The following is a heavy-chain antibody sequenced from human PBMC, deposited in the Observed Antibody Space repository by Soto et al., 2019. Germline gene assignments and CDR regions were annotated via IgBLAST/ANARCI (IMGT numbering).Heavy chain of an antibody. D-gene: IGHD4-17*01. CDR2: ISPYNGVK. Sequence: QVQLVQSGPEVKKPGASVKVSCKASGYSFTRYGFSWVRQAPGQGLEWMGWISPYNGVKHFSQKIQDRFTMTTDTSTSTATMELRSLRSDDTAVYYCARDGYGGNSVDFWGQGTLVTVSS. V-gene: IGHV1-18*01. CDR1: GYSFTRYG. CDR3: ARDGYGGNSVDF. J-gene: IGHJ4*02.